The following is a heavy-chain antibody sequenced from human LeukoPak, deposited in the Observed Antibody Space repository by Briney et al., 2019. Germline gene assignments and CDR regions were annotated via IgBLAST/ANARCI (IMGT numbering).Heavy chain of an antibody. D-gene: IGHD6-19*01. CDR2: IYHSGST. CDR3: ARHRGSGWYSYMDV. CDR1: GGSISSYY. J-gene: IGHJ6*03. Sequence: SEALSLTCTVSGGSISSYYWSWIRQPPGKGLEWIGEIYHSGSTNYSPSLKSRVTISVDTSKNQFSLKLSSVTAADTAVYYCARHRGSGWYSYMDVWGKGTTVTISS. V-gene: IGHV4-34*01.